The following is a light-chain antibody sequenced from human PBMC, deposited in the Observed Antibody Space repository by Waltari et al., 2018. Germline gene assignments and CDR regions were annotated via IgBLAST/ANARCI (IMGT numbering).Light chain of an antibody. J-gene: IGKJ2*01. CDR3: QQYNNWPPYT. CDR2: GAS. V-gene: IGKV3-15*01. CDR1: QSVSSN. Sequence: EIVMTQSPATLSVSPGERATLYCRASQSVSSNLAWYQQKPGQALRLLIYGASTRATGIPARFSGSGSGTEFTLTISSLQSEDFAVYYCQQYNNWPPYTFGQGTKLEIK.